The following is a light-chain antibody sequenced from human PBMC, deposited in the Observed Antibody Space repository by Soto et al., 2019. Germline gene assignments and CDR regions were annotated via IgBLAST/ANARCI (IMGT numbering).Light chain of an antibody. CDR2: AAS. CDR1: QSITTF. CDR3: QQSSTTPYT. Sequence: DIQMTQSPPSLSASVGDRVTITCRASQSITTFLNWYKQTPGEAPQLLIFAASGLQTGVSSRFSGSGSGTEFTLTISSLLREDYATYFCQQSSTTPYTFGPGTKLQVK. J-gene: IGKJ2*01. V-gene: IGKV1-39*01.